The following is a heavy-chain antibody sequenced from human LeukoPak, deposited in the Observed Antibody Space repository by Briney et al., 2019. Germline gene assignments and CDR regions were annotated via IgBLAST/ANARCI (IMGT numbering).Heavy chain of an antibody. CDR1: GFTFSNYW. D-gene: IGHD3-16*01. V-gene: IGHV3-74*01. J-gene: IGHJ5*02. CDR3: ARGGGGYDP. Sequence: GGSLRLSCAASGFTFSNYWMYWVRQPPGEGLVWVSHIRRDGSGTTYADSVKGRFTISRDNAKNTLYLQMNSLRVEDTAVYYCARGGGGYDPWGQGTLVTVSS. CDR2: IRRDGSGT.